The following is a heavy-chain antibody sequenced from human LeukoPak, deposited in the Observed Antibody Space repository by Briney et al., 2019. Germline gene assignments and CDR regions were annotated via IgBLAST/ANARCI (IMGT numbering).Heavy chain of an antibody. J-gene: IGHJ5*02. V-gene: IGHV3-74*01. CDR3: ARSGFFTYYYDISGYHWFDP. CDR2: INSDGSST. Sequence: GGSLRLSCAASGFSISSYWMHWVRQAPGKGLVWDSGINSDGSSTSYADSVKVRVTISRDNAKNTLYLQISSLRAEDTAVYYCARSGFFTYYYDISGYHWFDPWGQGTLVTVSS. CDR1: GFSISSYW. D-gene: IGHD3-22*01.